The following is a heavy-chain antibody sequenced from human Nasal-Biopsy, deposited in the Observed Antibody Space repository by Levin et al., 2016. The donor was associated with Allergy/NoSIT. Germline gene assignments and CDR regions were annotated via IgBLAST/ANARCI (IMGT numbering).Heavy chain of an antibody. J-gene: IGHJ5*02. V-gene: IGHV4-61*01. CDR3: ARGVRYYDILTGYYNGHWFDP. D-gene: IGHD3-9*01. CDR2: VYFDGST. Sequence: SETLSLTCTVSGASVSSDYYWSWIRQPPGKGLEWVGNVYFDGSTNYYPSLKSRVTISVDTSKNQFSLKLSSVTAADTAIYYCARGVRYYDILTGYYNGHWFDPWGQGTLVTVSS. CDR1: GASVSSDYY.